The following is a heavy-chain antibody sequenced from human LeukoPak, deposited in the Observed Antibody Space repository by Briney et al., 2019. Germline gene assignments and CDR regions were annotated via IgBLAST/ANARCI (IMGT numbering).Heavy chain of an antibody. CDR3: ARLSDLLRYFDWLREFYFDY. Sequence: GESLKISCKGSGYSFTSYWIGWVRQMPGKGLEWIGIIYPGDSDTRYSPSFQGQVTISADKSISTAYLQWTNLQASDTTMYYCARLSDLLRYFDWLREFYFDYWGQGTLVPVSS. CDR1: GYSFTSYW. D-gene: IGHD3-9*01. CDR2: IYPGDSDT. V-gene: IGHV5-51*01. J-gene: IGHJ4*02.